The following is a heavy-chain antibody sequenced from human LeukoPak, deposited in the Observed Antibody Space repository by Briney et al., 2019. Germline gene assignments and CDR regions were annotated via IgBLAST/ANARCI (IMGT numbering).Heavy chain of an antibody. CDR1: EFTFSNYA. CDR3: TGGGWSTDAFDI. D-gene: IGHD6-19*01. V-gene: IGHV3-23*01. J-gene: IGHJ3*02. Sequence: GGSLRLSCAAPEFTFSNYAMSWVRQAPGKGLEWVSGITGSGGSTNYADSVKGRFTISRDNSKNTLYLQMSSLRAEDTAVYYCTGGGWSTDAFDIWGQGTMVTVSS. CDR2: ITGSGGST.